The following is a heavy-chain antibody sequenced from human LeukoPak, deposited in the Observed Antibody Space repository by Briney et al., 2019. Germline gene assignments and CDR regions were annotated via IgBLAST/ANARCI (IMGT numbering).Heavy chain of an antibody. J-gene: IGHJ4*02. CDR1: GFTFSNYS. CDR2: ISSSSSYI. Sequence: GGSLRLSCAASGFTFSNYSMNWVRQAPGKGLEWVSSISSSSSYIYYADSVKGRLTISRDDAKNSLYLQMNSLRAEDTAVYYCARVVYYDSSGDNYWGQGTLVTVSS. V-gene: IGHV3-21*01. CDR3: ARVVYYDSSGDNY. D-gene: IGHD3-22*01.